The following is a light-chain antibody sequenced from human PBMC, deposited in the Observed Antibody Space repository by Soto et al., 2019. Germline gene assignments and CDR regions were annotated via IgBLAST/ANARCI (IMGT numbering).Light chain of an antibody. CDR3: QQYGSSPPWT. Sequence: EIVLTQSPGTLSLSPGERATLSCRASQSVSSSFLAWYQQKPGQAPRLLIYGASSRATGISDRFSGSGSGTDFTLTISRLEPEDCAVYYCQQYGSSPPWTFGQGTKVEIK. V-gene: IGKV3-20*01. CDR2: GAS. CDR1: QSVSSSF. J-gene: IGKJ1*01.